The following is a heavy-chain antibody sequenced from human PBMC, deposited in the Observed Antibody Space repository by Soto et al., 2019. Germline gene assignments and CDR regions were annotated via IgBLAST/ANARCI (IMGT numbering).Heavy chain of an antibody. CDR2: IYPGDSDT. D-gene: IGHD6-19*01. CDR3: ARHTNSGWHYFDY. Sequence: GESLKISCKGFGYSFTSYWIGWVRQMPGKGLGWMGIIYPGDSDTTYSPSFQGQVTISADKSISTAYLQWSGLKASDTAMYYCARHTNSGWHYFDYWGQGTLVTVSS. CDR1: GYSFTSYW. V-gene: IGHV5-51*01. J-gene: IGHJ4*02.